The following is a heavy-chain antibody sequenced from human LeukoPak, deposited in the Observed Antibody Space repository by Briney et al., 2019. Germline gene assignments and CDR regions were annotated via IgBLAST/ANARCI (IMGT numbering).Heavy chain of an antibody. D-gene: IGHD3-22*01. J-gene: IGHJ4*02. Sequence: PGGSLRLSCAASGFTFSSYGMHWVRQAPGKGLEWVAFIRYDGSNKYYADSVKGRFTISRDNSKNTLYLQMNSLRAEDTAVYYCAKRAPYYYDSSGYYSRSSPFDYWGQGTLVTVS. V-gene: IGHV3-30*02. CDR2: IRYDGSNK. CDR3: AKRAPYYYDSSGYYSRSSPFDY. CDR1: GFTFSSYG.